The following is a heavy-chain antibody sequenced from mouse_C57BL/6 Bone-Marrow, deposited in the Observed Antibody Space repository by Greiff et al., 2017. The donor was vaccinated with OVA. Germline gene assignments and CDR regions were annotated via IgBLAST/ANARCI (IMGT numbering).Heavy chain of an antibody. D-gene: IGHD3-2*02. J-gene: IGHJ2*01. CDR2: ISDGGSYT. CDR3: AREGDSSGY. Sequence: EVQRVESGGGLVKPGGSLKLSCAASGFTFSSYAMSWVRQTPEKRLEWVATISDGGSYTYYPDNVKGRFTISRDNAKNNLYLQMSHLKSEDTAMYYCAREGDSSGYWGQGTTLTVSS. V-gene: IGHV5-4*01. CDR1: GFTFSSYA.